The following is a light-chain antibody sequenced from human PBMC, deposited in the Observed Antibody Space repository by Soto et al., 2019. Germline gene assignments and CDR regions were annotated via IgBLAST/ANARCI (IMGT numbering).Light chain of an antibody. CDR1: QSGRDMY. Sequence: DIALTQSSGTLSLSPGERATLSCRASQSGRDMYLAWYQQKPGQPPRLLIYGVSSRAYGIPDRFSGSGSGTDFTLTISRLEPEDFAVYYCQHYGYPQWTFGQGTKVDI. CDR3: QHYGYPQWT. CDR2: GVS. V-gene: IGKV3-20*01. J-gene: IGKJ1*01.